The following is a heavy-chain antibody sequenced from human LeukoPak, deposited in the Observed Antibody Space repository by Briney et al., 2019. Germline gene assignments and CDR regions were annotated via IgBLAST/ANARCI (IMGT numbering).Heavy chain of an antibody. D-gene: IGHD3-9*01. CDR2: ISGSGGDT. CDR3: AKVRYVGYYIDS. CDR1: GFTFNSYA. Sequence: GGSLRLSCAASGFTFNSYAMNWVRQAPGKGLEWVSGISGSGGDTYYADSVKGWFTISRDNSKNTLFLQMNSLRAEDTAVYYCAKVRYVGYYIDSWGQGALVTVSS. J-gene: IGHJ4*02. V-gene: IGHV3-23*01.